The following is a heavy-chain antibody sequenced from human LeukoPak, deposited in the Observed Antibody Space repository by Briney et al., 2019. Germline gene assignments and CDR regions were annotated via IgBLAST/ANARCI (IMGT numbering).Heavy chain of an antibody. J-gene: IGHJ4*02. V-gene: IGHV4-38-2*01. CDR3: ARNGGYGKFDY. CDR1: GYSLSSVYY. CDR2: IDHSGST. Sequence: SETLSLTCAVSGYSLSSVYYWGWIRRPPGKGLEWIGTIDHSGSTYYNPSLKSRVTLSVDTSKNHFSLNLRSVTAADTAFYYCARNGGYGKFDYWGQGTLVTVSS. D-gene: IGHD1-26*01.